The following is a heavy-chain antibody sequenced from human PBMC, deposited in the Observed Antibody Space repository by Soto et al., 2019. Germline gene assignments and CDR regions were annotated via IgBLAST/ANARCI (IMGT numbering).Heavy chain of an antibody. Sequence: QVHLVESGGGVVQPGRSLRLSCAASGFTFSTYAMHWVRQAPGKGLEWVATISDDGTNKYYADSVKGRFTISRDNSKDTLYLQMNGLRADETAVYYCPREGHGDWFDPWGQGTLVTVSS. V-gene: IGHV3-30-3*01. J-gene: IGHJ5*02. CDR1: GFTFSTYA. D-gene: IGHD4-17*01. CDR3: PREGHGDWFDP. CDR2: ISDDGTNK.